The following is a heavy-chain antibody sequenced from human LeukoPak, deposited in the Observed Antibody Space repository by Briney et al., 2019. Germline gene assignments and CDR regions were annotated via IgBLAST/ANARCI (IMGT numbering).Heavy chain of an antibody. CDR1: GFTFSSYE. Sequence: GGSLRLSCAASGFTFSSYEMNWVRQAPGKGLEWVSSISKGSGYIYQTDSVKGRFTISRDNDKNSLFLQMNSLRVEDTAVYYCVRDMSRESIFDYWGQGTLVIVSS. J-gene: IGHJ4*02. CDR2: ISKGSGYI. CDR3: VRDMSRESIFDY. D-gene: IGHD3-16*01. V-gene: IGHV3-21*01.